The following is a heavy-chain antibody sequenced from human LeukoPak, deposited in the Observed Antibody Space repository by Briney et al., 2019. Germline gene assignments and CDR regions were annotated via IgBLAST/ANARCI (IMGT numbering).Heavy chain of an antibody. V-gene: IGHV4-61*02. J-gene: IGHJ6*03. Sequence: ASQTLSLTCTVSGGSISSGSYYWGCIRQPAGKGLEWIGRSYTSGRTNSNPSLKSRVTIPVDTSKNQFFMRLSSVTAADTAVYYCAREKGDYYYYMDVWGKGTTVTVSS. CDR1: GGSISSGSYY. CDR3: AREKGDYYYYMDV. CDR2: SYTSGRT.